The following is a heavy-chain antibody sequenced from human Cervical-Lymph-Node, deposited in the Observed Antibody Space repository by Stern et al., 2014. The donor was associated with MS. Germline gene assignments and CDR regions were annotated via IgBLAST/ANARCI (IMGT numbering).Heavy chain of an antibody. CDR3: ARRSGIHNPLDY. CDR2: IYPGDSDT. Sequence: VQLVQSGVEVKKPGESLKISCKGSGYTFSNYWIAWVRQMPGKGLEWMGGIYPGDSDTRYSPAFQGHGTIPADKSIDTAYLQWSSLEASDTAIYYCARRSGIHNPLDYWGQGTLVTVSS. J-gene: IGHJ4*02. V-gene: IGHV5-51*03. D-gene: IGHD3-3*01. CDR1: GYTFSNYW.